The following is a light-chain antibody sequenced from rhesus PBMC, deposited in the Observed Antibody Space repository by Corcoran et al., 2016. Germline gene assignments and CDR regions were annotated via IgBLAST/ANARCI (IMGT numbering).Light chain of an antibody. V-gene: IGKV1S12*01. J-gene: IGKJ4*01. CDR1: QNIYSN. Sequence: DIQMTQSPSALSASVGDRVTISCRASQNIYSNLAWYQQKPGKAPKLLIYAASRLQTGLPSRFSGMGSGTDFTLPISSLQPEESAAYYCQHYYDNPLTFGGGTKVELK. CDR2: AAS. CDR3: QHYYDNPLT.